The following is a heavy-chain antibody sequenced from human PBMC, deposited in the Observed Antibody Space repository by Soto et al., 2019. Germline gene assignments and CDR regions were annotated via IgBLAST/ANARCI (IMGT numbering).Heavy chain of an antibody. V-gene: IGHV4-31*03. D-gene: IGHD3-3*01. CDR2: IFYSGSF. Sequence: SETLSLTCTVSGGSISSGTSYWSWIRQRPGKGLEWIGYIFYSGSFYYTPSLRGRVMILADTSKNQFTLRLSSVTAADTAVYYCARAPETSSIFGVALPYFFDYCGQGTPVTVSS. CDR1: GGSISSGTSY. J-gene: IGHJ4*02. CDR3: ARAPETSSIFGVALPYFFDY.